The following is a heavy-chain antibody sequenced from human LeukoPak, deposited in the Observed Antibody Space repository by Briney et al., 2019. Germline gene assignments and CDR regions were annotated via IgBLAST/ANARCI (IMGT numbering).Heavy chain of an antibody. J-gene: IGHJ5*02. V-gene: IGHV3-23*01. CDR3: AKIVRGVGTAS. CDR2: IGSSGGAT. Sequence: PGGSLRLSCAASGFSFGTYGMSWVRQAPGKGLEWVSAIGSSGGATYYADSVQGRFTISRDNSRNTLYLTMNSLRAEDTAVYYWAKIVRGVGTASWGQGTLATVSP. D-gene: IGHD1/OR15-1a*01. CDR1: GFSFGTYG.